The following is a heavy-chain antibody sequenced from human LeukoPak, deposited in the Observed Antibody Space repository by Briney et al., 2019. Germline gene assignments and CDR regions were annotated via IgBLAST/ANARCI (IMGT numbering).Heavy chain of an antibody. CDR1: GGSISSYY. J-gene: IGHJ6*03. CDR2: IYTSGGT. V-gene: IGHV4-4*09. Sequence: SETLSLICNVSGGSISSYYWNWIRQPPGKGLEWIGYIYTSGGTNYNPSLKGRVAILVDTAKNQVSLKLSSVTAADTAVYYCAKMYKNFYMDVWGKGTMVTVSS. CDR3: AKMYKNFYMDV. D-gene: IGHD1-1*01.